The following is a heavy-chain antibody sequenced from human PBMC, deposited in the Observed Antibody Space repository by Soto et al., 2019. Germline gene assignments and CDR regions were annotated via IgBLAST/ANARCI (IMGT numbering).Heavy chain of an antibody. CDR3: VRDSHGDH. J-gene: IGHJ4*02. CDR2: IDHDGPT. V-gene: IGHV3-74*01. CDR1: GFIFSNYW. Sequence: EVQLVESGGGLVQPGGSLRLSCAGSGFIFSNYWMHWVRQAPGKGLEWVSRIDHDGPTDYADSVRGRFTVSRDNAESTLYLQMNSLRPEDTAVYYCVRDSHGDHWGQGTMVTVSS.